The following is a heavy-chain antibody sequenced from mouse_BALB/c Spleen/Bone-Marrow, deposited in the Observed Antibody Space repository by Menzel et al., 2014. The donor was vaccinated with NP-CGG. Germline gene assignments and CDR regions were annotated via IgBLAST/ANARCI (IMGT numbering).Heavy chain of an antibody. J-gene: IGHJ4*01. CDR3: ARGTTVVSYYAMDY. V-gene: IGHV14-3*02. Sequence: VQLKQSGAELVKPGASVKLSCTASGFNIKDTYMHWVKQRPEQGLEWIGRIDPANGYTKFDPKFQGKATITADTSSNTAYLQLSSLTSKDTVVYYCARGTTVVSYYAMDYWGQGTSVTVSS. D-gene: IGHD1-1*01. CDR2: IDPANGYT. CDR1: GFNIKDTY.